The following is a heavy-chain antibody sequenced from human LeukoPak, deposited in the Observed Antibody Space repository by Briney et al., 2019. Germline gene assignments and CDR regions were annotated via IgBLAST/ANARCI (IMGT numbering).Heavy chain of an antibody. CDR2: ISGSGDNT. J-gene: IGHJ4*02. CDR3: ARTAAGIVVVTAIEGEYYFDY. V-gene: IGHV3-23*01. CDR1: GFTFSSYA. Sequence: GGSLRLSCAASGFTFSSYAMNWVRQAPGKGLEWISSISGSGDNTYYADSVKGRFTISRDNSKNTLYLQMNSLRAEDTAVYYCARTAAGIVVVTAIEGEYYFDYWGQGTLVTVSS. D-gene: IGHD2-21*02.